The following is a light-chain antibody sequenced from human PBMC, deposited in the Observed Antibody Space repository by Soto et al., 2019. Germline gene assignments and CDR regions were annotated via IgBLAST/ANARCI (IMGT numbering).Light chain of an antibody. Sequence: QSALTQPASVSGSPGQSITISCTGTSSDVGGYNYVSWYQQHPGKAPKLMIYEVSNRPSGVSNRFSGSKSGNTASLTISGLQAEDEADYYCSSYTSSSTLGYVFGTGTKGTVL. CDR1: SSDVGGYNY. J-gene: IGLJ1*01. V-gene: IGLV2-14*01. CDR3: SSYTSSSTLGYV. CDR2: EVS.